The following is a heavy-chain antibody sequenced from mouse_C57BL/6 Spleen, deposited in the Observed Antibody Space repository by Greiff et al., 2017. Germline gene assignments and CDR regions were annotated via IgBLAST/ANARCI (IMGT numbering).Heavy chain of an antibody. CDR2: IDPSDSYT. J-gene: IGHJ4*01. CDR1: GYTFTSYW. Sequence: QVQLQQPGAELVMPGASVKLSCKASGYTFTSYWMHWVKQRTGQGLEWIGEIDPSDSYTNNNQKFKGKATLTVDKSSSTASMQLSSLPSDDSAVDYCAREGVYCSSPMDYWGQGTSVTVSS. V-gene: IGHV1-69*01. CDR3: AREGVYCSSPMDY. D-gene: IGHD1-1*01.